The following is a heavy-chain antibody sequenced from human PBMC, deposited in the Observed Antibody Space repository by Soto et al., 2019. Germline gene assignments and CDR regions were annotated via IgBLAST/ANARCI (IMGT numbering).Heavy chain of an antibody. D-gene: IGHD3-3*01. J-gene: IGHJ4*02. V-gene: IGHV2-70*11. CDR1: ASPLSTNGMC. CDR3: PRDKDDFWSGHFDY. CDR2: IDWDDDK. Sequence: VSGPTLANPPQTITLPSSSSASPLSTNGMCVSWIREPPGKALEWLARIDWDDDKYYSTSLKTRLTISKDTSKNQVVLTMTNMDPVDTATYYCPRDKDDFWSGHFDYCGQGTLITV.